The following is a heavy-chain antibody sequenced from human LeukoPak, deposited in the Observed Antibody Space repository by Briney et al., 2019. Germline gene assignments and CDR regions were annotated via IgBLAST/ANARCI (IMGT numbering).Heavy chain of an antibody. CDR3: ARSRDYGSRNWFDP. J-gene: IGHJ5*02. D-gene: IGHD4/OR15-4a*01. Sequence: MTGRSLRLSCVASGFTFSDYYMTWIRQAPGKGLEWVSYLSRDSVYTNYADSVKGRFTISRDNANNSLYLQMNGLRVEDTAVYYCARSRDYGSRNWFDPWGQGTLVTVSS. CDR1: GFTFSDYY. CDR2: LSRDSVYT. V-gene: IGHV3-11*03.